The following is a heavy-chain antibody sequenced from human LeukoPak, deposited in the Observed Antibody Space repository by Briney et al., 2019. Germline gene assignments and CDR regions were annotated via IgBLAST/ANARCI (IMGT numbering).Heavy chain of an antibody. J-gene: IGHJ4*02. CDR2: IYYSGST. CDR3: ARGDYGDPFDY. Sequence: SETLSLTCTVSGGSISSYYWSWIRQPPGKGLEWIGYIYYSGSTNYNPSLKSRVTVSVDTSKNQFSLKLSSVTAADTAVYYCARGDYGDPFDYWGQGTLVTVSS. V-gene: IGHV4-59*01. CDR1: GGSISSYY. D-gene: IGHD4-17*01.